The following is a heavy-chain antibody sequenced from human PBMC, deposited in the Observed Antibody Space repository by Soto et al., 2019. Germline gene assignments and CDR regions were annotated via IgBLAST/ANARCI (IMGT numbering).Heavy chain of an antibody. V-gene: IGHV4-34*01. Sequence: PSETLSLTCAVYGGSFSGYYWSWIRQPPGKGLEWIGEINHSGSTNYNPSLKSRVTISVDTSKNQFSLKLSSVTAADTAVYYCARGVFGDFWSGYHTRLFDYWGQGTLVTVSS. D-gene: IGHD3-3*01. CDR3: ARGVFGDFWSGYHTRLFDY. J-gene: IGHJ4*02. CDR2: INHSGST. CDR1: GGSFSGYY.